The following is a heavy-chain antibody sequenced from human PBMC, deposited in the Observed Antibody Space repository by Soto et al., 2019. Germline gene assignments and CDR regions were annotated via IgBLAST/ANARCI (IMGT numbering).Heavy chain of an antibody. CDR3: ARGSVYGDHFDY. D-gene: IGHD4-17*01. CDR1: GGSISSYY. CDR2: IYYSGST. Sequence: SETLSLTCTVSGGSISSYYWSWIRQPPGKGLEWIGYIYYSGSTNYNPSLKGRVTISVDTSKNQFSLKLSSVTAADTAVYYCARGSVYGDHFDYWGQGTLVTVSS. V-gene: IGHV4-59*01. J-gene: IGHJ4*02.